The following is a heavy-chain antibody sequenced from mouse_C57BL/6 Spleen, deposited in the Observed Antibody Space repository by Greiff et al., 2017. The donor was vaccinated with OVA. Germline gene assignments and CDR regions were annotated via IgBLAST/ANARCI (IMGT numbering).Heavy chain of an antibody. D-gene: IGHD3-3*01. V-gene: IGHV6-6*01. CDR1: GFTFSDAW. CDR2: IRNKANNHAT. Sequence: EVQGVESGGGLVQPGGSMKLSCAASGFTFSDAWMDWVRQSPEKGLEWVAEIRNKANNHATYYDESGKGRFTISRDDSKSSVYLQMNSVRAEEAGLYYCTRRAGQGYFDYWGQGTTLTVSS. CDR3: TRRAGQGYFDY. J-gene: IGHJ2*01.